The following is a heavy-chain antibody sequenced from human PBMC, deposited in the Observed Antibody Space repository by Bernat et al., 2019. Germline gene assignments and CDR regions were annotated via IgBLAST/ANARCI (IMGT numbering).Heavy chain of an antibody. CDR1: GFTFSSYW. J-gene: IGHJ6*02. CDR3: ASAPEWLYYYGMDV. Sequence: EVQLVESGGGLVQPGGSLRLSCAASGFTFSSYWMSWVRQAPGKGLEWVANIKQDGSEKYYVDSVKGRFTISRDTAKNSLYLQMNSLRAEDTAVYYCASAPEWLYYYGMDVWGQGTTVTVSS. D-gene: IGHD3-3*01. CDR2: IKQDGSEK. V-gene: IGHV3-7*03.